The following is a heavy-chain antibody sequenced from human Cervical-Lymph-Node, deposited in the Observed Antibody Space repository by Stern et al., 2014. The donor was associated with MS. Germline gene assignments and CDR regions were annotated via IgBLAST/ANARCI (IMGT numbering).Heavy chain of an antibody. D-gene: IGHD5/OR15-5a*01. Sequence: VQLVESGAEVKKPGSSVKVSCKASGGTFTSFSINWVRKVHGQSLEWMGGIIPIFDTPNFAQTVQGRVTITADSSTSTVYMALNSLRSDDTAVYYCVLPSTLSKAAFDVWGRGTMVTVSS. V-gene: IGHV1-69*06. CDR1: GGTFTSFS. CDR3: VLPSTLSKAAFDV. CDR2: IIPIFDTP. J-gene: IGHJ3*01.